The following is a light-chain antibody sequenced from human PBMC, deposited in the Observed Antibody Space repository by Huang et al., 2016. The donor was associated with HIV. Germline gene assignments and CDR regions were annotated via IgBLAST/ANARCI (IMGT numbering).Light chain of an antibody. V-gene: IGKV1-NL1*01. CDR3: QQYLSALWT. J-gene: IGKJ1*01. Sequence: DIQMTQSPPSLSASVADRVTITCRASQGISNSLAWYQQKPGKPPRLLVSGASKLESGVPSRFSGSGSGTDYTLTISSLQPEDFATYYCQQYLSALWTFGQGTKV. CDR1: QGISNS. CDR2: GAS.